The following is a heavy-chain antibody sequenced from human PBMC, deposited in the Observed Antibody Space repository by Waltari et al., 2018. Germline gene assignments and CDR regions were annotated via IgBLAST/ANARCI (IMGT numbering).Heavy chain of an antibody. CDR3: EYGSSSSSY. J-gene: IGHJ4*02. Sequence: QVQLVQSGAEVKKPGASVKVSCKASGYPFPSHHMHWVRQAPGQGLEWMGKINPSGGGTTYAQKFQGRVTVTSDKSISTAYLQWSSLKASDTAMYYCEYGSSSSSYWGQGTLVTVSS. D-gene: IGHD6-6*01. V-gene: IGHV1-46*01. CDR2: INPSGGGT. CDR1: GYPFPSHH.